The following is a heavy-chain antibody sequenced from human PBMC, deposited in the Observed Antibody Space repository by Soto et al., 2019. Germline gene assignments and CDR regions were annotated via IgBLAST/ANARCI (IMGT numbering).Heavy chain of an antibody. D-gene: IGHD3-10*01. CDR3: ARPPHRGPPWYFDL. CDR2: IYYSGST. V-gene: IGHV4-39*01. Sequence: PSETLSLTCTVSGGSISSSSYYWGWIRQPPGKGLEWIGSIYYSGSTYYNPSLKSRVTISVDTSKNQFSLKLSSVTAADTAVYYCARPPHRGPPWYFDLWGRGTLVTVSS. J-gene: IGHJ2*01. CDR1: GGSISSSSYY.